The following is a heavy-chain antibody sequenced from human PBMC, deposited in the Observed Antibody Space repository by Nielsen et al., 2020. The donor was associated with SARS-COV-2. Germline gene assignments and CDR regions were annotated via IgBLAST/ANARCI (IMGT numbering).Heavy chain of an antibody. Sequence: SETLSLTCTVSGGSISSSSYYWGWIRQPPGKGLEWIGSIYYSGSTYYNPSLKSRVTISVDTSKNQFSLKLSSVTAADTAVYYCARGEGYLGYDSSGYWGYWGQGTLVTVSS. CDR2: IYYSGST. CDR1: GGSISSSSYY. J-gene: IGHJ4*02. V-gene: IGHV4-39*07. D-gene: IGHD3-22*01. CDR3: ARGEGYLGYDSSGYWGY.